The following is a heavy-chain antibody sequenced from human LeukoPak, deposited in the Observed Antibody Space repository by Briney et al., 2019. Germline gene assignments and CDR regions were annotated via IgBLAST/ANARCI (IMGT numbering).Heavy chain of an antibody. CDR2: IYYSGST. CDR3: ARGVGDTYGYLYYGMDV. J-gene: IGHJ6*02. CDR1: GGSISSYY. V-gene: IGHV4-59*01. D-gene: IGHD5-18*01. Sequence: SETLSLTCTVSGGSISSYYWSWLRQPPGKGLEWIGYIYYSGSTNYNPSLKSRLTISVDTSKNQFSLKLSSVTAADTAVYYCARGVGDTYGYLYYGMDVWGQGTTVTVSS.